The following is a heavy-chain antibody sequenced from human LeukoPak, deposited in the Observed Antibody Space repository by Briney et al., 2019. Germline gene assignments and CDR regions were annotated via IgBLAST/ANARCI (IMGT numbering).Heavy chain of an antibody. V-gene: IGHV3-7*01. D-gene: IGHD2-2*01. CDR3: AGTLVEVPGHSDLFDF. Sequence: PGGSLRLSCGASGFSFSNFWMSWIRQAPGKGLERVANMNPDGSATYYLDSVKGRFTISRDNAKISVYLQMNSLRPDDTAVYYCAGTLVEVPGHSDLFDFWGQGTLVTVSS. CDR2: MNPDGSAT. CDR1: GFSFSNFW. J-gene: IGHJ4*02.